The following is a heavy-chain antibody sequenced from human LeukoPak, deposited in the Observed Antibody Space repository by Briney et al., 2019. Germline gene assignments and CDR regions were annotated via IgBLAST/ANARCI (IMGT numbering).Heavy chain of an antibody. CDR3: SRGGSTIVIVPASNLPSDY. J-gene: IGHJ4*02. D-gene: IGHD2-2*01. CDR1: GYTFTRYY. V-gene: IGHV1-2*02. CDR2: INPNSGGT. Sequence: GASVKVSCKASGYTFTRYYMHWVRQAPGQGLEWMGWINPNSGGTNYAQKFQGRVTMTRDTSISTAFLELSRLRSDDTAVYYFSRGGSTIVIVPASNLPSDYWGQGTLVTVSS.